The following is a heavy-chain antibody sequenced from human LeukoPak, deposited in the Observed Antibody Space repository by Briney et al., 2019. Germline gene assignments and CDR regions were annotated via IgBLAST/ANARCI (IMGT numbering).Heavy chain of an antibody. J-gene: IGHJ5*02. CDR3: ARGSGVGDFLTWFDP. V-gene: IGHV1-18*01. Sequence: ASVKVSCTASGYSFTSYDINWVRQAPGQGLEWMGWINGYNGNTNYAQNLQGRVTLTTDTSTSTAYMELRSLRSDDTAVYYCARGSGVGDFLTWFDPWGQGTLVTVSS. CDR1: GYSFTSYD. D-gene: IGHD4-17*01. CDR2: INGYNGNT.